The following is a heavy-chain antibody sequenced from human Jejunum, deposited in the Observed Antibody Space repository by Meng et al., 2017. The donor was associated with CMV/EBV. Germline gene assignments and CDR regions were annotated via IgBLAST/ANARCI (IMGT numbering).Heavy chain of an antibody. V-gene: IGHV3-30*02. CDR2: IPYCGRFN. J-gene: IGHJ4*02. Sequence: FPFRTSCIRFVRPAPVKVLESVAFIPYCGRFNFSSDSMKSRFHISRVNFNNTLYLQMSSLKAEDTAVYYCAKSVKPQSSYGWHSFPVWGQGTLVTVSS. CDR1: FPFRTSC. D-gene: IGHD5-18*01. CDR3: AKSVKPQSSYGWHSFPV.